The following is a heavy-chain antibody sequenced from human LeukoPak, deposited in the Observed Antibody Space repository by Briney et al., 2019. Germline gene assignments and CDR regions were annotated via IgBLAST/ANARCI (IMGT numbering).Heavy chain of an antibody. CDR1: GGSINNYY. CDR2: IYYIGST. CDR3: ARQGHYSSGIDY. D-gene: IGHD6-19*01. V-gene: IGHV4-59*08. Sequence: SETLSLTCTVSGGSINNYYWSWIRQPPGKGLEWIGYIYYIGSTNYNPSLKSRVTISVDTSKNQFSLKLSSVTAADTAVYYCARQGHYSSGIDYWGQGTLVTVSS. J-gene: IGHJ4*02.